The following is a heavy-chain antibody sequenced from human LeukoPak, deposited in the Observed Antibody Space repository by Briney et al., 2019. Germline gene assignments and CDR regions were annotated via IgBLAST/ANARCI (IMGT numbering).Heavy chain of an antibody. CDR2: IDPSDLYT. CDR1: GYSFSTYR. D-gene: IGHD6-13*01. J-gene: IGHJ3*02. CDR3: ASSIAAAGIGQNTFDI. V-gene: IGHV5-10-1*01. Sequence: KFGESLKISCKGSGYSFSTYRISWVRQMPGRGLEWMGKIDPSDLYTDYSPSFQGHVTISADTSINTAFLEWSSLKTSDTAIYYCASSIAAAGIGQNTFDIWGQGTAVAVSS.